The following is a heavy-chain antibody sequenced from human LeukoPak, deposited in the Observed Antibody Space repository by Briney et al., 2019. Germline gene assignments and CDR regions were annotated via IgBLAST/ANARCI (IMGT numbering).Heavy chain of an antibody. CDR2: ISDSGGSA. Sequence: PVGSLRLSCAASGFTFTNYAMSWVRQAPGKGLEWVSSISDSGGSAFYADSVRGRFTISRDSSKSTLYLQMSSLRAEDTAVYYCAKDNWYLDYWGQGTLGTGSS. CDR1: GFTFTNYA. J-gene: IGHJ4*02. D-gene: IGHD1-1*01. CDR3: AKDNWYLDY. V-gene: IGHV3-23*01.